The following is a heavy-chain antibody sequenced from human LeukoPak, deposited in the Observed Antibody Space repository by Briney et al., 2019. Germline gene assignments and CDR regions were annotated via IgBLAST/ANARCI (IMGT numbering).Heavy chain of an antibody. D-gene: IGHD6-13*01. CDR1: GFTFSDYY. CDR3: ARDVVQQLFNWFDP. V-gene: IGHV3-11*01. Sequence: GGSLRLSCAASGFTFSDYYMSWIRQAPGKGLEWVSYISSSGSTIYYADSVKGRFTISRDNAKNSLYLQMNSLRAEDTAVYYCARDVVQQLFNWFDPWGQGTLVTVPS. CDR2: ISSSGSTI. J-gene: IGHJ5*02.